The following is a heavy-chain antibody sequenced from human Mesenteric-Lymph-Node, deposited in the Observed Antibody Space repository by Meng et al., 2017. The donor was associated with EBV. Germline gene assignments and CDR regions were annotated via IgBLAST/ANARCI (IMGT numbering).Heavy chain of an antibody. CDR2: ISGYNGNT. V-gene: IGHV1-18*01. CDR3: ARVPSIIVVVPYYFDY. D-gene: IGHD3-22*01. CDR1: GYTFTSYG. Sequence: QVKLGQSGAEVKKPGASVKVSCKASGYTFTSYGISWVRQAPGQGLEWMGWISGYNGNTNYAQKFQGRVTMTTDTSTSTAYMELRSLTSDDTAVYYCARVPSIIVVVPYYFDYWGQGTLVTVSS. J-gene: IGHJ4*02.